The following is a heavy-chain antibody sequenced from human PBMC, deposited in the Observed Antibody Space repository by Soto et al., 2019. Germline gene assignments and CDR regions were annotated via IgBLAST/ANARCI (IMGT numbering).Heavy chain of an antibody. J-gene: IGHJ6*01. CDR1: GGSVSSVSYY. CDR2: IYYSGGT. CDR3: AKVDCSGGSCYSYYYYGMDV. D-gene: IGHD2-15*01. V-gene: IGHV4-61*01. Sequence: LSETLSLTCTVSGGSVSSVSYYWSWIRQPPGKGLEWIGYIYYSGGTNYNPSLKSRVTISVDTSKNQFSLKLSSVTAADTAVYYCAKVDCSGGSCYSYYYYGMDVWGQGTTVTVYS.